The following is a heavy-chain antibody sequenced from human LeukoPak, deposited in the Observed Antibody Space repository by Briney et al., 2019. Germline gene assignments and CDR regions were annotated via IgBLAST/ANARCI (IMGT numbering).Heavy chain of an antibody. D-gene: IGHD1-26*01. CDR3: AKEATDYYYGMDV. CDR2: ISSNGGST. CDR1: GFTFSSYA. V-gene: IGHV3-64*01. J-gene: IGHJ6*04. Sequence: GGSLRLSCAASGFTFSSYAMHWVRQAPGKGLEYVSAISSNGGSTYYANSVKGRFTISRDNSKNTLYLQMNSLRAEDTAVYYCAKEATDYYYGMDVWGKGTTVTVSS.